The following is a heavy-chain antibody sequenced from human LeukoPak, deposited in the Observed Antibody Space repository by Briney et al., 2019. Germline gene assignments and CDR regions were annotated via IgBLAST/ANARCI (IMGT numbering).Heavy chain of an antibody. V-gene: IGHV3-30-3*01. D-gene: IGHD3-3*01. J-gene: IGHJ4*02. CDR2: ISYDGSNK. CDR1: GFTFSSYA. Sequence: GGSLRLSCAASGFTFSSYAMHWVHQAPGKGLEWVAVISYDGSNKYYADSVKGRFTISRDNSKNTLYLQMNSLRAEDTAVYYCARGGHITIFGVAHLRYYFDYWGQGTLVTVSS. CDR3: ARGGHITIFGVAHLRYYFDY.